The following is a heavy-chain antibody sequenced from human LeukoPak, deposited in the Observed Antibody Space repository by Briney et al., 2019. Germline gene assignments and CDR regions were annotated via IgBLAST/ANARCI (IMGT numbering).Heavy chain of an antibody. CDR1: GHTFTSYY. V-gene: IGHV1-46*01. D-gene: IGHD2-15*01. CDR3: ARETRGYCSGGSCYGITHYYYYMDV. J-gene: IGHJ6*03. Sequence: ASVKVSCKASGHTFTSYYMHWVRQAPGQGLEWMGIINPSGGSTSYAQKFQGRVTMTRDMSTSTVYMELSSLRSEDTAVYYCARETRGYCSGGSCYGITHYYYYMDVWGKGTTVTVSS. CDR2: INPSGGST.